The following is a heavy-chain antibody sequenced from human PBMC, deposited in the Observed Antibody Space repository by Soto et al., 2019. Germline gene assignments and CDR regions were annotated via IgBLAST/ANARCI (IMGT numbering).Heavy chain of an antibody. CDR1: GYSISSSHW. V-gene: IGHV4-28*01. D-gene: IGHD5-18*01. Sequence: QVQLQESGPGLVKPSDTLSLTCAVSGYSISSSHWWGWIRQPPGKGLEWIGYIYYRGSTYYNPSLKSRVTMSVDTSKNQFSRKVSSVTAVDTAVYYCARSYRDYGMDVGGQGTTVSVSS. CDR2: IYYRGST. J-gene: IGHJ6*02. CDR3: ARSYRDYGMDV.